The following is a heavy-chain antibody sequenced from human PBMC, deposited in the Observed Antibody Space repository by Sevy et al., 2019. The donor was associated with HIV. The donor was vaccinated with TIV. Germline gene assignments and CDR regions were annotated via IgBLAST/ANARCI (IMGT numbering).Heavy chain of an antibody. Sequence: GGSLRLSCAASGFTFSDYAMHWVRQVPGKGLEWVSGISWNSGATGYADSVRGRFTISRDNTKNSLYLQMNSLRVEDTAFYYCGRAIGYCVVERCYGGSVNAFDIWGQGTMVTVSS. CDR3: GRAIGYCVVERCYGGSVNAFDI. V-gene: IGHV3-9*01. CDR1: GFTFSDYA. CDR2: ISWNSGAT. D-gene: IGHD2-15*01. J-gene: IGHJ3*02.